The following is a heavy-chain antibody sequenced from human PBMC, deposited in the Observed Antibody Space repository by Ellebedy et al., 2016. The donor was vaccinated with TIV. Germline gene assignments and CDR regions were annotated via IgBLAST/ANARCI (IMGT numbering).Heavy chain of an antibody. Sequence: GESLKISXAVSGFTFSSYAMSWVRQAPGKGLEWVSAISGSGGSTYYADSVKGRFTISRDNSKNTLYLQMNSLRAEDTAVYYCAKDEEGMVRGVIDYWGQGTLVTVSS. D-gene: IGHD3-10*01. CDR3: AKDEEGMVRGVIDY. J-gene: IGHJ4*02. CDR2: ISGSGGST. V-gene: IGHV3-23*01. CDR1: GFTFSSYA.